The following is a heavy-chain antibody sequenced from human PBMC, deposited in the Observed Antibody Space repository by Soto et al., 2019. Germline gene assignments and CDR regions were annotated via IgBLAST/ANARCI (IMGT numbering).Heavy chain of an antibody. CDR1: GDSVSSNSAA. Sequence: SQTLSLTCAISGDSVSSNSAAWNWIRQSPSRGLEWLGRTYYRSKWYNDYAVSVKSRITINPDTSKNQFSLQLNSVTPEDTATYFCAKEVEWLRPYYSYGMDVRGQGTTVTVSS. CDR3: AKEVEWLRPYYSYGMDV. CDR2: TYYRSKWYN. V-gene: IGHV6-1*01. J-gene: IGHJ6*02. D-gene: IGHD5-12*01.